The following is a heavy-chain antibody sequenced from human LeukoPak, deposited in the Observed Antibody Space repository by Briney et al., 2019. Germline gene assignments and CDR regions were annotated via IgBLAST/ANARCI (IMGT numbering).Heavy chain of an antibody. J-gene: IGHJ6*02. CDR1: GLDFSTDY. V-gene: IGHV3-66*01. D-gene: IGHD3-3*01. CDR3: ARDRFNGMDV. CDR2: IYSEGTT. Sequence: QPGGSLRLSCVASGLDFSTDYITWVRQAPGKGLEWVSIIYSEGTTYYADSVKGRFSISRDISKNTVTLQMSSLRAEDTAVYYCARDRFNGMDVWGQETTVTVSS.